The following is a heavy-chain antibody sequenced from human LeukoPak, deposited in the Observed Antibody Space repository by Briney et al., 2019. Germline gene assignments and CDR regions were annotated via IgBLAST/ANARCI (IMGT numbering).Heavy chain of an antibody. CDR3: GRCGGIAVPGARFAS. J-gene: IGHJ4*02. V-gene: IGHV1-2*02. Sequence: ASVKVSCKASGYTFTGYYMHWVRQAPGQGLEWMGWINPNSGSTKNAQKFQGRVTMTRDTSTNTAYMELSRLISDDTAVYYCGRCGGIAVPGARFASWGQGTLVTVSS. D-gene: IGHD6-13*01. CDR1: GYTFTGYY. CDR2: INPNSGST.